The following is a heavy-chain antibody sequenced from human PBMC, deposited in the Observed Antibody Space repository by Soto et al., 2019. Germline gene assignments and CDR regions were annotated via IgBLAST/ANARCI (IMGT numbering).Heavy chain of an antibody. Sequence: QAQLVQSGAEMKQPGSSVKVSCKASGGTYSSYPINWVRQAPGHGLEWLGSFTPALGTANYPKKLQDRLTITADTSASTTYLELRSLRSEDTCLYYCAREGGDGYGCEGYWFLDLWCRGTLVTVSS. CDR2: FTPALGTA. CDR3: AREGGDGYGCEGYWFLDL. J-gene: IGHJ2*01. CDR1: GGTYSSYP. D-gene: IGHD5-12*01. V-gene: IGHV1-69*06.